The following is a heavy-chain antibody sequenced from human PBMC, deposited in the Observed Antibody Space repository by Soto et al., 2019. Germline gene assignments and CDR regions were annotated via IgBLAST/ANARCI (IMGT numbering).Heavy chain of an antibody. Sequence: GGSLRLSCAASGFTFSDYYMSWIRQAPGKGLEWVSDISSSGSIIYYADSVKGRFTISRDNAKNSLYLQMNSLRAEDTAVYYGARVNGYYHYGMDFWGQGTTVPVAS. CDR3: ARVNGYYHYGMDF. V-gene: IGHV3-11*01. J-gene: IGHJ6*02. CDR2: ISSSGSII. CDR1: GFTFSDYY. D-gene: IGHD1-1*01.